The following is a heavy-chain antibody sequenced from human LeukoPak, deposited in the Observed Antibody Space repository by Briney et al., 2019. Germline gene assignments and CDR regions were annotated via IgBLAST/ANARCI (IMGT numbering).Heavy chain of an antibody. D-gene: IGHD6-13*01. CDR1: GFTFSSYG. V-gene: IGHV3-21*01. J-gene: IGHJ6*03. Sequence: GGSLRLSCAASGFTFSSYGMHWVRQAPGKGLEWVSSISSSSSYIYYADSVKGRFTISRDNAKNSLYLQMNSLRAEDTAVYYCARGIAAAGSRYYYMDVWGKGTTVTVSS. CDR2: ISSSSSYI. CDR3: ARGIAAAGSRYYYMDV.